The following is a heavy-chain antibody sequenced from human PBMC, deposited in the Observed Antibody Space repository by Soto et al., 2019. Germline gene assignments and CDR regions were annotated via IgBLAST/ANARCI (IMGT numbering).Heavy chain of an antibody. Sequence: GASVKVSCKASGYTFTSYGISWVRQAPGQGLEWMGWISAYNGNTNYAQKLQGRVTMTTDTSTSTAYMALRSVGSDDTAVYYCARGTIAARPYLAPGMNVSRQATTETGS. J-gene: IGHJ6*02. CDR3: ARGTIAARPYLAPGMNV. CDR1: GYTFTSYG. V-gene: IGHV1-18*04. D-gene: IGHD6-6*01. CDR2: ISAYNGNT.